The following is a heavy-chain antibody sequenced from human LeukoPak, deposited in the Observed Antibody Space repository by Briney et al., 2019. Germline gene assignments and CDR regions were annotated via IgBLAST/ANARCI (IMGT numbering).Heavy chain of an antibody. Sequence: SKTLSLTCTVSGGSISSYYWSWIRQPPGKGLEWIGYIYYSGSTNYNPSLKSRVTISVDTSKNQFSLKLSSVTAADTAVYYCARASYYDSSGYYFDYWGQGTLVTVSS. V-gene: IGHV4-59*01. CDR3: ARASYYDSSGYYFDY. CDR1: GGSISSYY. J-gene: IGHJ4*02. CDR2: IYYSGST. D-gene: IGHD3-22*01.